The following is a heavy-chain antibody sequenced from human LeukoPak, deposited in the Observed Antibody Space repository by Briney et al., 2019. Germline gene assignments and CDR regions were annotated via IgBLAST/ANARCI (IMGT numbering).Heavy chain of an antibody. CDR3: AREKYNFGPDY. J-gene: IGHJ4*02. CDR2: VWFDGSKT. V-gene: IGHV3-33*01. CDR1: GFAFSGFG. Sequence: GRSLRLSCAASGFAFSGFGMHWVRQAPGKGLKWVSLVWFDGSKTFYADSVKGRFTISRDNSMNTLYLQINSLRAEDTAVYYCAREKYNFGPDYWGQGTLVTVSS. D-gene: IGHD1-1*01.